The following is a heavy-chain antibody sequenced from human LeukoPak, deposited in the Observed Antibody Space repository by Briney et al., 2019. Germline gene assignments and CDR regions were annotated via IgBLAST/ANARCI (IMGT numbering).Heavy chain of an antibody. J-gene: IGHJ4*02. CDR3: ARDGGVYSSSSNFDY. CDR1: GGSFSGYY. V-gene: IGHV3-30-3*01. D-gene: IGHD6-13*01. Sequence: LSLTCAVYGGSFSGYYWSWVRQAPGKGLEWVAVISYDGSNKYYADSVKGRFTISRNNSKNTLYLQMNSLRAEDTAVYYCARDGGVYSSSSNFDYWGQGTLVTVSS. CDR2: ISYDGSNK.